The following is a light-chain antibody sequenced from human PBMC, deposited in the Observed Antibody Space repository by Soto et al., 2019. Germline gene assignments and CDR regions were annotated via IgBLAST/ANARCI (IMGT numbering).Light chain of an antibody. CDR1: QSISSY. J-gene: IGKJ2*01. CDR3: QQSYSTPYT. Sequence: DIQMTQSPSSLSASVGDRVTITCRASQSISSYLNWYQQKPGKAPKILIYAASSLQSGVPSMFSRSGSVTDFTITISSQQPEDFATYYCQQSYSTPYTFGQGNKLEIK. V-gene: IGKV1-39*01. CDR2: AAS.